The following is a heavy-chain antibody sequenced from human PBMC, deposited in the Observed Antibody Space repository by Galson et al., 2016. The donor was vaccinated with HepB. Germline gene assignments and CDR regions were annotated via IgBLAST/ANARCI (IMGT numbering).Heavy chain of an antibody. CDR3: AERADNWFDP. CDR2: IHYNGNT. V-gene: IGHV4-39*01. Sequence: ETLSLTCSVSGGSMFSGSVYWDWIRQPPGKGLEWIGNIHYNGNTFYNPSLKHRVTISVDTSKNQFSLKLDAVTAAATAVYYCAERADNWFDPWGQGTQVTVSS. J-gene: IGHJ5*02. CDR1: GGSMFSGSVY.